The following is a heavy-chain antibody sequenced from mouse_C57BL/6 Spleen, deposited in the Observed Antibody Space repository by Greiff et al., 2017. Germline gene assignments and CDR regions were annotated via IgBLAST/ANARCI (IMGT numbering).Heavy chain of an antibody. CDR1: GYTFTSYW. CDR3: ARCPTNSGSGGYFEV. Sequence: QVQLQQPGAELVKPGASVKMSCKASGYTFTSYWITWVKQRPGQGLEWIGDIYPGSGSTNYNEKFKSKATLTVDTSSSTAYMQLSSLTSEDSAVYYCARCPTNSGSGGYFEVWSKGTTVTVSS. J-gene: IGHJ1*03. V-gene: IGHV1-55*01. CDR2: IYPGSGST. D-gene: IGHD1-1*01.